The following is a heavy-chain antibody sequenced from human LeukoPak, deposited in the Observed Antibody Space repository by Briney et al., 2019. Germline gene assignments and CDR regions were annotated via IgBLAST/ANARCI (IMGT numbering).Heavy chain of an antibody. D-gene: IGHD1-26*01. CDR3: ARISGSPSYFDY. Sequence: PSETLSLTCTVSGGSISSYYWSWIWQPPGKGLEWIGYIYYSGSTNYNPSLKSRVTISVDTSKNQFSLKLSSVTAADTAVYYCARISGSPSYFDYWGQGTLVTVSS. J-gene: IGHJ4*02. V-gene: IGHV4-59*08. CDR1: GGSISSYY. CDR2: IYYSGST.